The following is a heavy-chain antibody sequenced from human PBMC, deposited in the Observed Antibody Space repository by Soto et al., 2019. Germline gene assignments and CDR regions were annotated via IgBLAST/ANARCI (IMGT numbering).Heavy chain of an antibody. J-gene: IGHJ4*02. D-gene: IGHD3-10*01. Sequence: EVRLLESGGGLVQPGGSLRLACAASGFTFSVYAMSWVRQAPGKGLEWVSGLSGSGDSTHYADSVKGRFTVSRDNSKRMLYLQTNSQRAEDTAIYCCAKALYGGFTYWGQGTLVTVSS. CDR3: AKALYGGFTY. CDR1: GFTFSVYA. V-gene: IGHV3-23*01. CDR2: LSGSGDST.